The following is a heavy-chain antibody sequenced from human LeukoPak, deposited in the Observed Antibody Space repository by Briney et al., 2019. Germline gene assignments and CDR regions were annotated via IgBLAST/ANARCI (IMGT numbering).Heavy chain of an antibody. CDR3: ARVAAVPYNWFDP. Sequence: GASVKVSCKASGYTFTSYGITWVRQAPGQGLEWMGWISAHNGNTNYAQKLQGRVTLTTDTSTTTAYMELRSLRSDDTAVYYCARVAAVPYNWFDPWGQGTLVTVSS. V-gene: IGHV1-18*01. CDR2: ISAHNGNT. J-gene: IGHJ5*02. CDR1: GYTFTSYG. D-gene: IGHD6-13*01.